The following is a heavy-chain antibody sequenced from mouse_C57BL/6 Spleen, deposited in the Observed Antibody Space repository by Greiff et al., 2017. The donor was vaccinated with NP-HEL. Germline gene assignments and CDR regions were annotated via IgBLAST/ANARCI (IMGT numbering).Heavy chain of an antibody. CDR2: ISNLAYSI. D-gene: IGHD1-1*01. J-gene: IGHJ1*03. CDR1: GFTFSDYG. V-gene: IGHV5-15*01. CDR3: ARWGDYGSSHWYFDV. Sequence: EVKLVESGGGLVQPGGSLKLSCAASGFTFSDYGMAWVRQAPRKGPEWVAFISNLAYSIYYADTVTGRFPISRENAKNTLYLEMSSLRSEDTAMYYCARWGDYGSSHWYFDVWGTGTTVTVSS.